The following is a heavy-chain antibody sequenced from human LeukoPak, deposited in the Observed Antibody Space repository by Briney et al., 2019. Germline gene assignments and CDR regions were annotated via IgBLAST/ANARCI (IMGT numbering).Heavy chain of an antibody. J-gene: IGHJ6*03. CDR3: ANGLYDSSGSPNYYYYMDV. Sequence: GGSLRLSCAASGFTFSSYAMSWVRQAPGKGLEWVSAISGSGGSTYYADSVKGRFTISRDNSKNALYLQMNSLRAEDTAVYYCANGLYDSSGSPNYYYYMDVWGKGTTVTVSS. CDR2: ISGSGGST. V-gene: IGHV3-23*01. D-gene: IGHD3-22*01. CDR1: GFTFSSYA.